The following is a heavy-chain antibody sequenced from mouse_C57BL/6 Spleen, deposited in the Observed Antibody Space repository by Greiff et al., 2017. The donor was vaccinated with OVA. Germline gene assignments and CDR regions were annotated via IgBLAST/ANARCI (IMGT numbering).Heavy chain of an antibody. V-gene: IGHV5-9-1*02. CDR3: TRDQTGTVRYYAMDY. J-gene: IGHJ4*01. D-gene: IGHD4-1*01. CDR2: ISSGGDYI. Sequence: EVKLVESGEGLVKPGGSLKLSCAASGFTFSSYAMSWVRQTPEKRLEWVAYISSGGDYIYYADTVKGRFTISRDNARNTLYLQMSSLKSEDTAMYYCTRDQTGTVRYYAMDYWGQGTSVTVSS. CDR1: GFTFSSYA.